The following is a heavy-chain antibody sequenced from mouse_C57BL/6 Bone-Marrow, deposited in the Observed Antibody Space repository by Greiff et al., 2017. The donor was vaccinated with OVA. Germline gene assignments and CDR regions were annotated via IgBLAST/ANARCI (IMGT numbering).Heavy chain of an antibody. Sequence: QVHVKQPGAELVMPGASVKLSCKASGYTFTSYWMHWVKQRPGQGLEWIGEIDPSDSYTNYNQKFKGKSTLTVDKSSSTAYMQLSSLTSEDSAVYYCARENDGYYVAWFAYWGQGTLVTVSA. CDR1: GYTFTSYW. V-gene: IGHV1-69*01. J-gene: IGHJ3*01. CDR3: ARENDGYYVAWFAY. D-gene: IGHD2-3*01. CDR2: IDPSDSYT.